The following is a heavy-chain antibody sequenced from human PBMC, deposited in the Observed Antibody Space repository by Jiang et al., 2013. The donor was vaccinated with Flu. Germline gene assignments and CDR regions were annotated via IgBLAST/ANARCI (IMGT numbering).Heavy chain of an antibody. Sequence: SGYSFTSYWIGWVRQMPGKGLEWMGIIYPGDSDTRYSPSFQGQVTISADKSISTAYLQWSSLKASDTAMYYCARLQKTRPVAGTSHLDYWGQGTLVTVSS. CDR1: GYSFTSYW. CDR2: IYPGDSDT. V-gene: IGHV5-51*01. D-gene: IGHD6-19*01. J-gene: IGHJ4*02. CDR3: ARLQKTRPVAGTSHLDY.